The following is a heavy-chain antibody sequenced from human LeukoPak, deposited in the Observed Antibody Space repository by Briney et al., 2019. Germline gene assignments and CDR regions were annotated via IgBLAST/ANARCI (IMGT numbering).Heavy chain of an antibody. J-gene: IGHJ4*02. V-gene: IGHV4-59*01. CDR2: IYYSGST. D-gene: IGHD1-1*01. CDR3: AREGVQLEPYFDY. CDR1: GGSISSYY. Sequence: SETLSLTCTVSGGSISSYYWSWIRQPPGKGLEWIGYIYYSGSTNYNPSLKSGVTISVDTSKNQFSLKLSSVTAADTAVYYCAREGVQLEPYFDYWGQGTLVTVSS.